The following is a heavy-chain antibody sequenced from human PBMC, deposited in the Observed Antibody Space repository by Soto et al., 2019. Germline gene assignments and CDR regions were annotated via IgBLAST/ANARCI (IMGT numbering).Heavy chain of an antibody. V-gene: IGHV1-18*01. J-gene: IGHJ4*02. Sequence: QVQLVQSGAEVKNPGASVKVSCKTSGYTFTKYGVGWVRQAPGQGLEWMGWISGSSGNANYAEKVQGRIALTTDTSTSKAYIELRSLRSDDPAVYYCAREMAGLGGEYDYWGQGTLVTVSS. CDR1: GYTFTKYG. CDR2: ISGSSGNA. CDR3: AREMAGLGGEYDY. D-gene: IGHD3-16*01.